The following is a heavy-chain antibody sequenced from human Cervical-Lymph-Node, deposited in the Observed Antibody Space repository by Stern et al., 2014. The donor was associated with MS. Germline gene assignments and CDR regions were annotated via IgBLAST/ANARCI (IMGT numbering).Heavy chain of an antibody. D-gene: IGHD4-17*01. CDR1: GFIFSDHY. Sequence: EVQLVESGGGLVQPGGSLRLSCTVSGFIFSDHYIDWVRQAPGKGLEWVDRSRNKARRFTTDYAASVKGRFTLSRDATKNSLYLQMNSLKTEDTAVYYCARTTVKMGDFNHWGQGILVSVSS. CDR3: ARTTVKMGDFNH. V-gene: IGHV3-72*01. J-gene: IGHJ4*02. CDR2: SRNKARRFTT.